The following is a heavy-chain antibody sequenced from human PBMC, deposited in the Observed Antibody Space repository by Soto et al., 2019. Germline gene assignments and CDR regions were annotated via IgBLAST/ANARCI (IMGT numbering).Heavy chain of an antibody. D-gene: IGHD5-18*01. J-gene: IGHJ4*02. CDR1: GFTFSNAW. CDR2: IKSKTDGGRT. V-gene: IGHV3-15*07. Sequence: GGSLRLSCAASGFTFSNAWMNWVRQAPGKGLEWVGRIKSKTDGGRTDYAAPVKGRFTISRDDSKNTLYLQMNSLKTEDTAVYYCTRAADTARKNPFDYWGQGTLVTVSS. CDR3: TRAADTARKNPFDY.